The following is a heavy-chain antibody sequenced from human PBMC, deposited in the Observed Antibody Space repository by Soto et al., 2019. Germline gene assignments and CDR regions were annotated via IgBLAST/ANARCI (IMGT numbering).Heavy chain of an antibody. CDR2: IYYSGGT. Sequence: SETLSLTCTVSGGSVSSGSYYWSWIRQPPGKGLEWLGYIYYSGGTNYNPSLKSRVTISLDKSKSQFSLTLISVTAADTAVYYCTRGQSDDNYFDPWGQGTLVTVSS. CDR1: GGSVSSGSYY. J-gene: IGHJ5*02. CDR3: TRGQSDDNYFDP. D-gene: IGHD6-19*01. V-gene: IGHV4-61*01.